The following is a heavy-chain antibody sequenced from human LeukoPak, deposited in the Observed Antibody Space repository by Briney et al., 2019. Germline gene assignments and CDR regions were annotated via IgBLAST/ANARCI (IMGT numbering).Heavy chain of an antibody. CDR2: IHYSGST. D-gene: IGHD6-19*01. V-gene: IGHV4-59*01. J-gene: IGHJ4*02. CDR3: ARVRFPGSSGCPDCRYYFDY. CDR1: GGSISSYY. Sequence: NPSETLSLTCTVSGGSISSYYWSWIRQPPGKGLEWIGNIHYSGSTYYNPSLKSRVTISVDTSKNQFSLKLSSVTAADTAVYYCARVRFPGSSGCPDCRYYFDYWGQGTLVTVSS.